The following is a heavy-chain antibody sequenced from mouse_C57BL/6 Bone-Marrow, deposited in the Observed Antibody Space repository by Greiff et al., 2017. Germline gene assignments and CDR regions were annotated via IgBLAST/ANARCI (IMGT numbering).Heavy chain of an antibody. J-gene: IGHJ2*01. CDR2: IYPGDGDT. Sequence: VQRVESGPELVKPGASVKISCKASGYAFSSSWMNWVKQRPGKGLEWIGRIYPGDGDTNYNGKFKGKATLTAAKSSSTAYMQRSSLTSEDSAVYFCSSVSSPYFDYWGQGTTLTVSS. V-gene: IGHV1-82*01. CDR3: SSVSSPYFDY. D-gene: IGHD1-1*01. CDR1: GYAFSSSW.